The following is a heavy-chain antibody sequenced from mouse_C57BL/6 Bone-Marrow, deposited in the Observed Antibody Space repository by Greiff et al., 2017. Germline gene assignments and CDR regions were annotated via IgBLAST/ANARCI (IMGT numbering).Heavy chain of an antibody. D-gene: IGHD2-12*01. J-gene: IGHJ1*03. Sequence: QVQLQQPGAELVRPGASVKMSCKASGYTFTSYWITWVKQRPGQGLEWIGDIYPGGGYTNYNEKFKGKATLTVDKSSSTAYMQLSSLTSEDSAVYYCARPYYSYCWYFDMWGRGTTVTVSS. CDR3: ARPYYSYCWYFDM. CDR2: IYPGGGYT. CDR1: GYTFTSYW. V-gene: IGHV1-55*01.